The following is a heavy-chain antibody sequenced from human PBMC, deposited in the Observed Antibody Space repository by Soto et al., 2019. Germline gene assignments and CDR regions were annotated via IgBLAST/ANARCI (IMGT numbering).Heavy chain of an antibody. CDR2: IYYSGST. D-gene: IGHD3-3*01. J-gene: IGHJ4*02. V-gene: IGHV4-59*01. CDR3: ARTYYDFWSGYIFDY. Sequence: SETLSLTCTVAGGSIRSYYWSWIRQPPGKGLEWIGYIYYSGSTNYNPSLKSRVTISVDTSKNQFSLKLSSVTAADTAVYYCARTYYDFWSGYIFDYWGQGTLVTVSS. CDR1: GGSIRSYY.